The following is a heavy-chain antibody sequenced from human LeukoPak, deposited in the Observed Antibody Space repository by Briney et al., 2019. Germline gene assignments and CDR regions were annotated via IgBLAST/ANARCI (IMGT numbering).Heavy chain of an antibody. Sequence: ASVKVSCKASGYTFTSYGISWVRQAPRQGLEWMGWISACNGNTKYSQKFQGRVTITRDTSASTVYMELSSLRSGDTAVYYCARSYYYDSSGSPREIDYWGQGTLVTVSS. V-gene: IGHV1-18*01. CDR3: ARSYYYDSSGSPREIDY. J-gene: IGHJ4*02. CDR2: ISACNGNT. D-gene: IGHD3-22*01. CDR1: GYTFTSYG.